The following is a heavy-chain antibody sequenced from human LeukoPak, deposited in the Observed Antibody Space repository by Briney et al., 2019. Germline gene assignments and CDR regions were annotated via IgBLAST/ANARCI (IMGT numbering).Heavy chain of an antibody. Sequence: GGSLRLSCAASGFTFSDHSMSWIRQSPGKGLEWVAYISSGGSPMYYVDSVKGRSTISRDNAKNSLFLEVHSLRTEDTAVYYCVRDSHYYDTTDPKYRLDYWGQGTLVTVSS. CDR2: ISSGGSPM. J-gene: IGHJ4*02. CDR1: GFTFSDHS. D-gene: IGHD3-22*01. CDR3: VRDSHYYDTTDPKYRLDY. V-gene: IGHV3-11*04.